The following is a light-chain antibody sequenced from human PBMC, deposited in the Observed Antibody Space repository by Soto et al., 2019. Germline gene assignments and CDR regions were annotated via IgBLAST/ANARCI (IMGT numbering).Light chain of an antibody. V-gene: IGKV3-11*01. Sequence: EIVLTQSPATLSLSPGERATLSCRASQSVRNYLAWYQQKPGQTPRLLIYDASNRATGIPARFSGSGSGTDFTLPISSLEPEDFAVYYCQHRTRWPLTFGGGTKVEIK. CDR1: QSVRNY. CDR3: QHRTRWPLT. CDR2: DAS. J-gene: IGKJ4*01.